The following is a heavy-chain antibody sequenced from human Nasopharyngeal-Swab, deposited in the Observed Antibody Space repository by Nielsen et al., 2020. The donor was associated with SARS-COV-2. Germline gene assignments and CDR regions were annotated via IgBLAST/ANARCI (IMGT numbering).Heavy chain of an antibody. Sequence: GESLKISCIASGFTSSTSSLTWLRQPPGKGLQWVSTLGTAGDTYYADSVKGRFTISRDNSKNTLYLQMNSLRAEDTAVYYCAKSPDYDFWSGPRGYMDVWGKGTTVTVSS. CDR3: AKSPDYDFWSGPRGYMDV. J-gene: IGHJ6*03. V-gene: IGHV3-23*01. CDR1: GFTSSTSS. D-gene: IGHD3-3*01. CDR2: LGTAGDT.